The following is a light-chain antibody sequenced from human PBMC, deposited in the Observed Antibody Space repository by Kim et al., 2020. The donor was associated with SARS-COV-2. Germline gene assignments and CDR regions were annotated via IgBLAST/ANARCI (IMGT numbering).Light chain of an antibody. CDR3: QAWDSSTAWV. CDR1: KLGNKY. J-gene: IGLJ3*02. CDR2: QDS. V-gene: IGLV3-1*01. Sequence: VCTGQKASITSSGDKLGNKYDCWYQQKPGQATVMVIYQDSKRPSGITERFSGSNSGNTATLTISGTQAMDEADYYCQAWDSSTAWVFGGGTQLTVL.